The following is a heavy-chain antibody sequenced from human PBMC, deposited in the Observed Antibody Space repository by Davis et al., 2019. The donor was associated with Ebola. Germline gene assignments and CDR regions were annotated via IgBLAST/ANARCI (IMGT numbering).Heavy chain of an antibody. Sequence: HTGGSLRLSCAASGFTFSGYWMHWVRQVPGRGLVWVSLINTDGSVTNYADSVKGRFTISRDNAKDTLYPQMNSLRAEDTAVYYCASGMYYYGSEAFYCMDVWGRGTTVTVSS. CDR1: GFTFSGYW. CDR3: ASGMYYYGSEAFYCMDV. D-gene: IGHD3-10*01. CDR2: INTDGSVT. V-gene: IGHV3-74*01. J-gene: IGHJ6*02.